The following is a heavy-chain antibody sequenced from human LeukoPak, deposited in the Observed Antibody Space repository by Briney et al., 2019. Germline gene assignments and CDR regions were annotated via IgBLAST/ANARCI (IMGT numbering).Heavy chain of an antibody. CDR3: ARDSGYFSVDY. V-gene: IGHV3-7*01. Sequence: GGSLRLSCAASGFTFSSYWMTWARQAPGKGLEWVANIKQDESEKYYGDSVRGRFTISRDNAQNSLYLQMNSLRAEDTAVYYCARDSGYFSVDYWGQGTLVTVSS. D-gene: IGHD3-22*01. CDR1: GFTFSSYW. J-gene: IGHJ4*02. CDR2: IKQDESEK.